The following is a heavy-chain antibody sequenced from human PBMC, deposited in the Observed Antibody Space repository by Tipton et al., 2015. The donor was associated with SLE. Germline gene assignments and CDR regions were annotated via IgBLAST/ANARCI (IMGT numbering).Heavy chain of an antibody. CDR2: INPNSGGT. CDR3: ARDRREYSSSSCFDY. V-gene: IGHV1-2*02. Sequence: QSGAEVKKPGASVKVSCKASGYIFTGYYMHWVRQAPGQGLERMGWINPNSGGTNYAQKFQGRVTMTRDTSISTAYMELSRLRSDDSAVYYCARDRREYSSSSCFDYWGQGTLVTVSS. CDR1: GYIFTGYY. D-gene: IGHD6-6*01. J-gene: IGHJ4*02.